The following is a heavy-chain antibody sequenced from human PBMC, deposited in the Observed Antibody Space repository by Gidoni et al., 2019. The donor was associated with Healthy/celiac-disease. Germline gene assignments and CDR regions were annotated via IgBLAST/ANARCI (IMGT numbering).Heavy chain of an antibody. CDR2: ISGSGGST. J-gene: IGHJ4*02. Sequence: EVQLLESGGGLVQPGGSLRLSWAASGFTFSSYAMSWFRQAPGKGLEWVSAISGSGGSTYYADSVKGRFTISRDNSKNTLYLQMNSLRAEDTAVYYCAKIDGYRIAPTFDYWGQGTLVTVSS. D-gene: IGHD6-13*01. CDR3: AKIDGYRIAPTFDY. CDR1: GFTFSSYA. V-gene: IGHV3-23*01.